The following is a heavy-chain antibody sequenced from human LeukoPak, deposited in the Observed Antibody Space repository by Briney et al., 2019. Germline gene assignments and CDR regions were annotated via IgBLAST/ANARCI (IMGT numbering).Heavy chain of an antibody. CDR2: INHSGST. Sequence: SETLSLTCTVSGGSISTSSYYWGWIRQPPGEGLEWIGEINHSGSTNYNPSLKSRVTISVDTSKNQFSLKLSSVTAADTAVYYCARARDIIVVVAATPGWFDPWGHGTLVTVSS. D-gene: IGHD2-15*01. CDR3: ARARDIIVVVAATPGWFDP. V-gene: IGHV4-39*07. CDR1: GGSISTSSYY. J-gene: IGHJ5*02.